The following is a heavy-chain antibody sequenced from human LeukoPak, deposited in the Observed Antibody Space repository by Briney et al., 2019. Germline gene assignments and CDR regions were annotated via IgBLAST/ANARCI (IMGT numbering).Heavy chain of an antibody. D-gene: IGHD3-16*02. CDR1: GFTFNSYA. J-gene: IGHJ4*02. CDR3: AKERGVWGSYRPDY. CDR2: ISGSGGST. V-gene: IGHV3-23*01. Sequence: PGGSLRLSCAASGFTFNSYAMHWVRQAPGKGLEWVSSISGSGGSTYYVDSVKGRFTISRDNSKNTLYLQMNSLRAEDTAVYYCAKERGVWGSYRPDYWGQGTLVTVSS.